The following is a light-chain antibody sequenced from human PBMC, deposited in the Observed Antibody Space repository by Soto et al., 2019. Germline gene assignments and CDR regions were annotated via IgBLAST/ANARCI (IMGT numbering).Light chain of an antibody. CDR1: SSDVGSYNL. CDR3: CSYAGSSTAVV. CDR2: EGS. V-gene: IGLV2-23*01. Sequence: QSALTQPASVSGSPGQSITISCTGTSSDVGSYNLVSWYQQHPGKAPKLMIYEGSKRPSGVSNRFSGSKSGNTASLTISGRQAEDEADYYCCSYAGSSTAVVFGGGTKVTVL. J-gene: IGLJ2*01.